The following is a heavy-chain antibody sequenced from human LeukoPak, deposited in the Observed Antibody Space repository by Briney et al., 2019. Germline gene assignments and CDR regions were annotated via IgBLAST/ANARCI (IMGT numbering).Heavy chain of an antibody. J-gene: IGHJ4*02. Sequence: GGSLRLSCAASGFAFSAYWMHWVRQAPGKGLEWVSRINEDATTITYADSVKGRFIISRDNSKKSLYLQMNNLRAEDTAVYYCVRDLILVWTPGDDYDFWGQGTLVIVSS. CDR1: GFAFSAYW. V-gene: IGHV3-74*01. D-gene: IGHD3-16*01. CDR3: VRDLILVWTPGDDYDF. CDR2: INEDATTI.